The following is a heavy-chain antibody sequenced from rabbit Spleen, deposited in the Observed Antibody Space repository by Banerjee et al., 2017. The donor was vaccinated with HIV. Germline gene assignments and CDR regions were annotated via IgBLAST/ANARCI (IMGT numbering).Heavy chain of an antibody. V-gene: IGHV1S45*01. Sequence: QEQLEESGGDLVKPEGSLTLTCTASGFSVSRAYYMCWVRQAPGKGLEWIACIGTGSSGSTYYASWAKSRFTISQTSSTTVTLQMTSLTAADTATYFCARDNGSGDYIDVYFDLWGPGTLVTVS. CDR1: GFSVSRAYY. D-gene: IGHD1-1*01. J-gene: IGHJ4*01. CDR3: ARDNGSGDYIDVYFDL. CDR2: IGTGSSGST.